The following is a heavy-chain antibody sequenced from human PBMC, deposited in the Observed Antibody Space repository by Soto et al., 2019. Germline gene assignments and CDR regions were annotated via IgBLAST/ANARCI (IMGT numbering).Heavy chain of an antibody. CDR2: ISGSGGST. CDR1: GFTFSSYA. Sequence: EVQLLESGGGLVQPGGSLRLSCAASGFTFSSYAMSWVRQAPGKGLEWVSTISGSGGSTYYADSVKGRFTISRDTSKNSQSPSMNGKRAEDTAVYYCAYSSTPFDCWGQGTLITVSS. V-gene: IGHV3-23*01. CDR3: AYSSTPFDC. J-gene: IGHJ4*02. D-gene: IGHD6-13*01.